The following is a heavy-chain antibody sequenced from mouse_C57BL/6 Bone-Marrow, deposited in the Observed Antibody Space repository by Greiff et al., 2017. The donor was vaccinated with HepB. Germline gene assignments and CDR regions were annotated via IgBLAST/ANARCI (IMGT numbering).Heavy chain of an antibody. J-gene: IGHJ2*01. CDR2: IDPSDSYT. CDR1: GYTFTSYW. V-gene: IGHV1-59*01. Sequence: QVQLQQPGAELVRPGTSVKLSCKASGYTFTSYWIHWVKQRPGQGLEWIGVIDPSDSYTNYNQKFKGKATLTVDTSSSTAYMQLSSLTSEDSAVYYCARGIDYWGQGTTLTVSS. CDR3: ARGIDY.